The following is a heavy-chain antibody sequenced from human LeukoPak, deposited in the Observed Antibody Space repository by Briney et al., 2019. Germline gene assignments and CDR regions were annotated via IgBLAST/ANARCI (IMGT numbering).Heavy chain of an antibody. CDR1: GDTFSSYA. CDR3: ARTYRAYDYADY. D-gene: IGHD5-12*01. CDR2: IIPILGTS. V-gene: IGHV1-69*04. J-gene: IGHJ4*02. Sequence: VASEKVSCKASGDTFSSYAISWVRHAPGKGLEWMGRIIPILGTSDNAHKFQGRLTITADKSTSTSSMELRSLTPEDTAVYYCARTYRAYDYADYWGQGTLVTVSS.